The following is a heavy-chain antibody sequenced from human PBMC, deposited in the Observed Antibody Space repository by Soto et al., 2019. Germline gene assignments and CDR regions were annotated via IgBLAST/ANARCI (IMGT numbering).Heavy chain of an antibody. CDR3: ARHHDS. V-gene: IGHV4-59*08. J-gene: IGHJ4*02. CDR1: GGYIGSYY. CDR2: IYYSGST. Sequence: SETQSLTSTVSGGYIGSYYWSWIRQPPGKGLEWIGYIYYSGSTNYNPSLKSRVTISVDTSKNQFSLKLSSVTAADTAVYYCARHHDSWGQGTLVTVSS.